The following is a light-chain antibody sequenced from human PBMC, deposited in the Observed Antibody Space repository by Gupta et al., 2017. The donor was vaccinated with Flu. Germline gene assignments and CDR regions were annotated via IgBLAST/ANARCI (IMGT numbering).Light chain of an antibody. CDR2: LNSDGSH. Sequence: QLVLTQSPSASASLGASVKLTCTLSSGHSSYAIAWHQQQPEKGPRYLMKLNSDGSHSKGDAMPGRFSGSRSGAARSLTISSPQAEDEADYYSQTWGTSNRVVFGGGTKLTVL. J-gene: IGLJ2*01. CDR3: QTWGTSNRVV. CDR1: SGHSSYA. V-gene: IGLV4-69*01.